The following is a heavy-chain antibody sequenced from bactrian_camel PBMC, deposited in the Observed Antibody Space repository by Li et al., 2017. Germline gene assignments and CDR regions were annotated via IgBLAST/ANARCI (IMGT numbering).Heavy chain of an antibody. J-gene: IGHJ4*01. CDR1: GYIYSRC. CDR3: AARRAPYASTCRRGFAPEY. CDR2: IHSDYTT. V-gene: IGHV3S10*01. Sequence: DVQLVESGGGSVQAGGSLRLSCVASGYIYSRCMGWVSQAPGKAREGVVSIHSDYTTDYADSVNGRFTISQDKSKNMLLLEMTNLRPEDTATYYCAARRAPYASTCRRGFAPEYWGQGTQVTVS. D-gene: IGHD6*01.